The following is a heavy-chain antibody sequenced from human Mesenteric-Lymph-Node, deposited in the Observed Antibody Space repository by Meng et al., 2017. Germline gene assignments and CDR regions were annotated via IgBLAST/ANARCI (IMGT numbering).Heavy chain of an antibody. CDR1: GGSVSSGSYY. V-gene: IGHV4-61*01. CDR2: IYYSGST. J-gene: IGHJ1*01. D-gene: IGHD6-19*01. Sequence: SETLSLTCTVSGGSVSSGSYYWSWIRQPPGKGLEWIGYIYYSGSTNYNPSLKSRVTISVDTSKNQFSLKLSSVTAADTAVYYCARGGGRAFVVAGTDEYFQHWGQGTLVTVSS. CDR3: ARGGGRAFVVAGTDEYFQH.